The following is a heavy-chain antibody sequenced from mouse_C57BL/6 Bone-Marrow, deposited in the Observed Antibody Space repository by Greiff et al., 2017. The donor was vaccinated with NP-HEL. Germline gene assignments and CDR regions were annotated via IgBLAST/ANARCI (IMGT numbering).Heavy chain of an antibody. CDR2: IYPSDSET. D-gene: IGHD2-1*01. CDR3: AREDGIWFAY. V-gene: IGHV1-61*01. Sequence: QVQLQQPGAELVRPGSSVKLSCKASGYTFTSYWMDWVKQRPGQGLEWIGNIYPSDSETHYNQKFKDKATLTVDKSSSTAYMQLSSLTSEDSAVYYCAREDGIWFAYWGQGTLVTVSA. J-gene: IGHJ3*01. CDR1: GYTFTSYW.